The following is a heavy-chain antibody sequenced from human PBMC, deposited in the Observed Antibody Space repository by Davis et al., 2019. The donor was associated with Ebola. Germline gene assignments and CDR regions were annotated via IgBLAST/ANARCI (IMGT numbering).Heavy chain of an antibody. V-gene: IGHV3-30*02. J-gene: IGHJ4*02. D-gene: IGHD3-22*01. CDR1: GFTFSSYG. Sequence: GGSLRLSCAASGFTFSSYGMHWVRQTPGKGLEWVAFIRYDGSYEYYVDSVKGRFTISRDNSKNTLYLQMNSLRAEDTAVYYCARAHYDSSGSFDYWGQGTLVTVSS. CDR3: ARAHYDSSGSFDY. CDR2: IRYDGSYE.